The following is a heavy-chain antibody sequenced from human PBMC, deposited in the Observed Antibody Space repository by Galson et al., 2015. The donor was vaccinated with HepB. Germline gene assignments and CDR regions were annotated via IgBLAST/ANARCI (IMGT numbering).Heavy chain of an antibody. CDR2: INSDGTST. J-gene: IGHJ4*02. CDR1: GFTFSSYA. CDR3: ARGNDGYGRFDY. V-gene: IGHV3-74*01. D-gene: IGHD5-18*01. Sequence: LRLSCAASGFTFSSYAMSWVRQAPGKGLVWVSRINSDGTSTFYADSVKGRFTISRDNAKNTLYLQLNSLEAEDTAVYYCARGNDGYGRFDYWGQGTLVTVSS.